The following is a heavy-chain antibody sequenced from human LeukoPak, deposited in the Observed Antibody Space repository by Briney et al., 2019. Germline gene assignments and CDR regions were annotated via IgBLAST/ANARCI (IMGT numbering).Heavy chain of an antibody. D-gene: IGHD6-13*01. J-gene: IGHJ4*02. CDR3: TTGHNSSRALVVY. V-gene: IGHV3-15*01. CDR2: IKPKTDGGTT. Sequence: GGSLRLSCAASGFAFTNAWMSWVRQAPGKGLEWIGRIKPKTDGGTTDYAAPVKGRFTISRDDSKEALYLQVNSLTTEDTAMYYCTTGHNSSRALVVYWGQGTLVTVSS. CDR1: GFAFTNAW.